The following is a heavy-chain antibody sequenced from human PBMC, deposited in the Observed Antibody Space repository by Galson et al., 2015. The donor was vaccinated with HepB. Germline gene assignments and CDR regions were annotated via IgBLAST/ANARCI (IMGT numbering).Heavy chain of an antibody. J-gene: IGHJ2*01. Sequence: SVKVSCKASGFTFTSSAMQWVRQARGQRLEWIGWIVVGSGNTNYAQKFQERVTITRDMSTSTAYMELSSLRSEDTAVYYCAAAMVRGVIYFYFDLWGRGTLVTVSS. CDR2: IVVGSGNT. V-gene: IGHV1-58*02. D-gene: IGHD3-10*01. CDR3: AAAMVRGVIYFYFDL. CDR1: GFTFTSSA.